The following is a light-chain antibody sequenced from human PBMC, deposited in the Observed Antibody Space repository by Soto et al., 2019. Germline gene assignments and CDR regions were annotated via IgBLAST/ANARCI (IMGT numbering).Light chain of an antibody. CDR1: QSVSSSY. CDR2: GAS. J-gene: IGKJ1*01. Sequence: IVVNISRCAVSLSPRERATLSFRASQSVSSSYLAWYQQKPGQAPRLLIYGASSRATGIPDRFSGSGSGTDFTLTISRLEPEDFAVHYCQYSARPPLAFPHGTKVDIK. V-gene: IGKV3-20*01. CDR3: QYSARPPLA.